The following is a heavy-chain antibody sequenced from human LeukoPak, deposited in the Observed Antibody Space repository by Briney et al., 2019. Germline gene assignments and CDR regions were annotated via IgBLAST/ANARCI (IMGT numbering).Heavy chain of an antibody. Sequence: SETLSLTCTVSGDSISRSTYYWSWIRQPPGKGLEWIGYIYYSGSTNYNPSLKSRVTISVDTSKNQFSLKLSFVTAADTAVYYCARQIRLLWFGESTYNWFDPWGQGTLVTVSS. D-gene: IGHD3-10*01. CDR2: IYYSGST. CDR3: ARQIRLLWFGESTYNWFDP. J-gene: IGHJ5*02. CDR1: GDSISRSTYY. V-gene: IGHV4-61*01.